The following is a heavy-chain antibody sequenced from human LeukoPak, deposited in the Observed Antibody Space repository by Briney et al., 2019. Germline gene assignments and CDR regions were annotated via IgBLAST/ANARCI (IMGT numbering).Heavy chain of an antibody. CDR1: RFTFSSYS. Sequence: GGSLRLSCAASRFTFSSYSMNWVRQAPGKGLEWVSYISSSSSTIYYADSVKGRFTISRDNAKNSLYLQMNSLRAEDTAVYYCARDDFWSGYYTPDYWGQGTLVTVSS. J-gene: IGHJ4*02. V-gene: IGHV3-48*01. D-gene: IGHD3-3*01. CDR3: ARDDFWSGYYTPDY. CDR2: ISSSSSTI.